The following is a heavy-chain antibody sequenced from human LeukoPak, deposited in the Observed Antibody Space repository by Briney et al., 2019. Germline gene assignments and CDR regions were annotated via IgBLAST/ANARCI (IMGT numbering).Heavy chain of an antibody. CDR3: ASFGMVVWFGELFYAY. CDR2: ISAYNGNT. J-gene: IGHJ4*02. CDR1: GYTFTSYG. Sequence: GASVKVSCKASGYTFTSYGISWVRHAPGQGLEWMGWISAYNGNTNYAQKLQGRVTMTTDTSKSTAYMELRSLRSNDTAVYYCASFGMVVWFGELFYAYWGQGTMVTVSS. V-gene: IGHV1-18*01. D-gene: IGHD3-10*01.